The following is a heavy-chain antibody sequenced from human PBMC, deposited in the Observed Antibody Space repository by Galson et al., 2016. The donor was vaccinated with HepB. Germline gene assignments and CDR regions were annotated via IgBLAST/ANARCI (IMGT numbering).Heavy chain of an antibody. D-gene: IGHD6-25*01. J-gene: IGHJ6*02. Sequence: SLRLSCAASEFTFSSYGMHWVRQAPGKGLEWVAVIWYDGSNTYSADSVKGRFTISRDNSKNTLYLQMNSLRAEDTAVYYGARNLRPPGYYGMDVWGQGTTVTVSS. V-gene: IGHV3-33*01. CDR2: IWYDGSNT. CDR3: ARNLRPPGYYGMDV. CDR1: EFTFSSYG.